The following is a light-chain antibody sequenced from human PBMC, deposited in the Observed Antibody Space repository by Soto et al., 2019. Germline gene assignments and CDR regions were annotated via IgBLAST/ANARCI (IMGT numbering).Light chain of an antibody. Sequence: EIVLTQSPATLSLSPGERAALSCRASQGLNSAYLAWYQQKPGQAPRLLIYGASTRATGIPARFSGRGSGTEFTLPISSLQSEDFAVYYCQHYDNWPPWTFGQGTKVDIK. CDR3: QHYDNWPPWT. V-gene: IGKV3-15*01. CDR1: QGLNSAY. CDR2: GAS. J-gene: IGKJ1*01.